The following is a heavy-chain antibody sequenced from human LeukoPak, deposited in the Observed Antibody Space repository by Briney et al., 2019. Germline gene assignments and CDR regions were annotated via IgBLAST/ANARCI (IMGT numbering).Heavy chain of an antibody. Sequence: GGSLRLSCAASGFTFSSYAMSWGRQAPGKGLEWVSAISVSGGSTYYTDSVKVRFTISRDNSKNTLYLKMNSLTAEATAVYSCAKDLIAAAVFDYWGQGTLVTVSS. D-gene: IGHD6-13*01. V-gene: IGHV3-23*01. J-gene: IGHJ4*02. CDR3: AKDLIAAAVFDY. CDR1: GFTFSSYA. CDR2: ISVSGGST.